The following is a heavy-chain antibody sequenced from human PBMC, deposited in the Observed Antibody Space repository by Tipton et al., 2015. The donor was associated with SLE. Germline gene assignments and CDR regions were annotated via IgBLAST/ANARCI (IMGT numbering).Heavy chain of an antibody. CDR3: ARVGYYYGSGSYSYFDY. CDR2: IYSGGST. CDR1: GFTVSSNY. J-gene: IGHJ4*02. D-gene: IGHD3-10*01. Sequence: SLRLSCAASGFTVSSNYMSWVRQAPGKGLEWVSVIYSGGSTYYADSVKGRFTISRDNSKNTLYLQMNSLRAEDTAVYYCARVGYYYGSGSYSYFDYWGQGTLVTVSS. V-gene: IGHV3-66*01.